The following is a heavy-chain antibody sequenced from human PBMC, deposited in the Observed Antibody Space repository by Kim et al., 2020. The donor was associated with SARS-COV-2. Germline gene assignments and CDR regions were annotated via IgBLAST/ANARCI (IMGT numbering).Heavy chain of an antibody. CDR3: ARGEIVDVVATNDLDY. CDR1: GYTFTGYY. V-gene: IGHV1-2*04. D-gene: IGHD5-12*01. CDR2: INPNSGGT. Sequence: ASVKVSCKASGYTFTGYYMHWVRQAPGQGLEWMGWINPNSGGTNCAQKFQGWLTMTRDTSITTVYKELSRLRSDDTAVYYCARGEIVDVVATNDLDYWGQGTLVTVSS. J-gene: IGHJ4*02.